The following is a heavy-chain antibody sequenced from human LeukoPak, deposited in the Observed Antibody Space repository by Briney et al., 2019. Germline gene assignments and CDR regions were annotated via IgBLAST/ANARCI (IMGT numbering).Heavy chain of an antibody. D-gene: IGHD2-15*01. J-gene: IGHJ4*02. CDR2: IIPILGTV. V-gene: IGHV1-69*13. CDR3: ARDPYCSGSSCSIPYFDY. Sequence: SVKVSCKASGGTFSSYSFSWVRQAPGQGLEWMGGIIPILGTVNYARKFQGRVTITAGESTSTAYMELSSLRPEDTAVYYCARDPYCSGSSCSIPYFDYWGQGTLVTVSS. CDR1: GGTFSSYS.